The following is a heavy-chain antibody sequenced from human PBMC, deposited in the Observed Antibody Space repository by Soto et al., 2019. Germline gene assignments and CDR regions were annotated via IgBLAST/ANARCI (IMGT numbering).Heavy chain of an antibody. V-gene: IGHV1-69*13. J-gene: IGHJ6*02. CDR2: IIPIFGTA. CDR3: ARARDCSGGSCPYYYYGMDV. D-gene: IGHD2-15*01. Sequence: SVKVSCKASGYPFTSYAISWVRQAPGQGLEWMGGIIPIFGTANYAQKFQGRVTITADESTSTAYMELSSLRSEDTAVYYCARARDCSGGSCPYYYYGMDVWGQGTTVTVSS. CDR1: GYPFTSYA.